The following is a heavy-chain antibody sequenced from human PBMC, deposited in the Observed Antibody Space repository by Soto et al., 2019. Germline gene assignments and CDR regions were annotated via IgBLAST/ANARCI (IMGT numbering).Heavy chain of an antibody. CDR3: ARDRIAAAAGNWFDP. Sequence: ASVKVSCKASGYTFTSYGISWVRQAPGQGLEWMGLISAYNGNTNYAQKLQGRVTMTTDTSTSTAYMELRSLRSDDTALYYCARDRIAAAAGNWFDPWGQGTLVTVSS. CDR2: ISAYNGNT. CDR1: GYTFTSYG. D-gene: IGHD6-13*01. V-gene: IGHV1-18*01. J-gene: IGHJ5*02.